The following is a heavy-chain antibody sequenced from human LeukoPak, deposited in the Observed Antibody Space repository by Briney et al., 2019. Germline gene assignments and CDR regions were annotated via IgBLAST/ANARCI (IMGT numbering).Heavy chain of an antibody. CDR2: INHSGST. Sequence: SETLSLTCAVYGGSFSGYYWSWIRQPPGKGLEWIGEINHSGSTNYNPSLKSRVTISVDTSKNQFSLKLSSVTAADTAVYYCAIPGYGSGWLDYWGQGTLVTVSS. V-gene: IGHV4-34*01. J-gene: IGHJ4*02. CDR1: GGSFSGYY. CDR3: AIPGYGSGWLDY. D-gene: IGHD6-19*01.